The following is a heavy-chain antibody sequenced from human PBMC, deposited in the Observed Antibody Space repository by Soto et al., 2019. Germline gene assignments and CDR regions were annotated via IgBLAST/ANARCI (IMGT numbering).Heavy chain of an antibody. D-gene: IGHD6-19*01. CDR3: ARASGYVSGWYHDY. V-gene: IGHV1-69*13. CDR2: LIPILGTT. J-gene: IGHJ4*02. CDR1: GGTFSSDA. Sequence: AVKVSCKASGGTFSSDAVSWVRQAPGQGLEWMGGLIPILGTTHYAQKFQGRVTITADESTNTAYMELSSLRSDDTAVYYCARASGYVSGWYHDYWGQGTRVTVSS.